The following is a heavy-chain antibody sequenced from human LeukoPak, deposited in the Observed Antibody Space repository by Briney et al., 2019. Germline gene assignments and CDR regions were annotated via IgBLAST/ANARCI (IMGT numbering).Heavy chain of an antibody. J-gene: IGHJ4*02. CDR1: GGSINSYF. CDR2: IYYSGST. CDR3: ARGAVQWELPSLYYFDY. Sequence: SETLSLTCSVSGGSINSYFWSWIRQPPGKGLEWIGYIYYSGSTNYNPSLKSRVTISVDTSKNQFSLKLSSVTAADTAVYYCARGAVQWELPSLYYFDYWGQGTLVTVSS. V-gene: IGHV4-59*01. D-gene: IGHD1-26*01.